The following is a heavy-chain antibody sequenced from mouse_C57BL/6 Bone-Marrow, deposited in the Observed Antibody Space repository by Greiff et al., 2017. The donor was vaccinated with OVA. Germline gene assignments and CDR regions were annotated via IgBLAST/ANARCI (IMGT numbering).Heavy chain of an antibody. D-gene: IGHD1-1*01. CDR3: VRPLITTVVGYAMDY. V-gene: IGHV10-1*01. J-gene: IGHJ4*01. Sequence: EVQRVESGGGLVQPKGSLKLSCAASGFSFNTYAMNWVRQAPAKGLEWVARIRSKSNNYATYYADSVKDRFTISRDDSESMLYLQMNNLKTEDTAMYYCVRPLITTVVGYAMDYWGQGTSVTVSS. CDR1: GFSFNTYA. CDR2: IRSKSNNYAT.